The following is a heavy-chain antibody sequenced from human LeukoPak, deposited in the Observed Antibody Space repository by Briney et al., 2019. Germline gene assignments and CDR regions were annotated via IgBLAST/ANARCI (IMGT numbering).Heavy chain of an antibody. CDR3: ARDLTPEYSSSWYDTFDY. D-gene: IGHD6-13*01. Sequence: GGSLRLSCAASGFTFSRHNMNWVRQAPGKGLEWVSSISTSSSYIYYADSVKGRFTISRDNAKNSLYLQMNSLRAEDTAVYYCARDLTPEYSSSWYDTFDYWGQGTLVTVSS. V-gene: IGHV3-21*01. CDR2: ISTSSSYI. J-gene: IGHJ4*02. CDR1: GFTFSRHN.